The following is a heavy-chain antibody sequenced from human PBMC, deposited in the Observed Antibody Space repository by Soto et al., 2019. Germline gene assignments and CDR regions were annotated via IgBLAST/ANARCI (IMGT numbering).Heavy chain of an antibody. CDR3: ANDLRVNPVDY. J-gene: IGHJ4*02. CDR1: GFTFSSYA. V-gene: IGHV3-23*01. D-gene: IGHD4-17*01. CDR2: ISGSGGST. Sequence: EVQLLESGGGLVQPGGSLRLSCAASGFTFSSYAMSWVRQAPGKGLEWVAAISGSGGSTYYADSVKGRFTISRDNSKNTMYLQMNGLRGEDTAVYCCANDLRVNPVDYWGQGTLVTVSS.